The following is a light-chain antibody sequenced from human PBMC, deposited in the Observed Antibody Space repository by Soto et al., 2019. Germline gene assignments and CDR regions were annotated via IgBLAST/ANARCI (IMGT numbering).Light chain of an antibody. CDR2: GAS. V-gene: IGKV3-20*01. J-gene: IGKJ1*01. CDR1: QSVSTQ. CDR3: QQYGSSGT. Sequence: EIVMTQSPGTLPLSPGERATLSCRASQSVSTQLAWYQQKPGQAPRLLIYGASNRATGIPDRFSGSGSGTDFTLTISRLEPEDFAVYYCQQYGSSGTFGQGTKVDIK.